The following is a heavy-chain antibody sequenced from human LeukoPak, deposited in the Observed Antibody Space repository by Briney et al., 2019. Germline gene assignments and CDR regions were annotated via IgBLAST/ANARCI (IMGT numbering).Heavy chain of an antibody. CDR1: GGSISSSSYY. CDR2: IYYSGRT. V-gene: IGHV4-39*01. Sequence: SETLSLTCTVSGGSISSSSYYWGWIRRPPGKGLEWIGSIYYSGRTYYNPSLKSRVTISVDTSKNQFSLKLSSVTAADTAVYYCARHRDGYNLPFDYWGQGTLVTVSS. J-gene: IGHJ4*02. CDR3: ARHRDGYNLPFDY. D-gene: IGHD5-24*01.